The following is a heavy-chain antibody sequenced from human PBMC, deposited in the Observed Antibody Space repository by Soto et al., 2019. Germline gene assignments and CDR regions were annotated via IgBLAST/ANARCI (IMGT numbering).Heavy chain of an antibody. J-gene: IGHJ3*02. CDR2: ISSSSSTI. CDR1: GGSISTRS. CDR3: ASLGSDIVVVPAANDAFDI. V-gene: IGHV3-48*01. Sequence: PSETLSLTCTVSGGSISTRSSYWGWIRQPPGKGLEWVSYISSSSSTIYYADSVKGRFTISRDNTKNSLYLQMNSLRAEDTAVYYCASLGSDIVVVPAANDAFDIWGQGTMVTVSS. D-gene: IGHD2-2*01.